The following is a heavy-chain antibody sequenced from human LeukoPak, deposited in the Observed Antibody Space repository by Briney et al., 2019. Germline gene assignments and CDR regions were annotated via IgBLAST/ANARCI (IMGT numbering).Heavy chain of an antibody. D-gene: IGHD1-26*01. CDR1: GFTFSNYW. CDR2: IDANAKTT. V-gene: IGHV3-74*01. J-gene: IGHJ3*02. CDR3: LTVVETTIAAFDI. Sequence: GGSLRLSCAASGFTFSNYWLHWVRQAPGKGLVWVSRIDANAKTTSYADSVKGRFTISTDNANKTLYLQMNSLRVGDTAVYYCLTVVETTIAAFDIWGQGTMVTVSS.